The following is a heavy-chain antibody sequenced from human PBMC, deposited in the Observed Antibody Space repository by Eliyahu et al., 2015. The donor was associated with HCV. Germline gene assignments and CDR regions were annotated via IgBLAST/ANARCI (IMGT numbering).Heavy chain of an antibody. CDR3: ARQAPYGEQWLGYYFDY. CDR1: GFXFXDXA. V-gene: IGHV3-9*01. J-gene: IGHJ4*02. CDR2: ISWNSGSI. Sequence: EVQLVESGGGLVQPGRSLXXSXXAXGFXFXDXAMHWVRQAPGKGLEWVSGISWNSGSIGYADSVKGRFTISRDNAKNSLYLQMNSLRAEDTALYYCARQAPYGEQWLGYYFDYWGQGTLVTVSS. D-gene: IGHD6-19*01.